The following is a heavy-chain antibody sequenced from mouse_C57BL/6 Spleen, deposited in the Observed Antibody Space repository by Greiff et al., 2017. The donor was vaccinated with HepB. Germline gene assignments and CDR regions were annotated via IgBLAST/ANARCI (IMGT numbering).Heavy chain of an antibody. CDR1: GFTFSSYG. CDR3: ARQGDGYYVDAMDY. Sequence: EVMLVESGGDLVKPGGSLKLSCAASGFTFSSYGMSWVRQTPDKRLEWVATISSGGSYTYYPDSVKGRFTISRDNAKNTLYLQMSRLKSEDTAMYYCARQGDGYYVDAMDYWGQGTSVTVSS. J-gene: IGHJ4*01. D-gene: IGHD2-3*01. V-gene: IGHV5-6*01. CDR2: ISSGGSYT.